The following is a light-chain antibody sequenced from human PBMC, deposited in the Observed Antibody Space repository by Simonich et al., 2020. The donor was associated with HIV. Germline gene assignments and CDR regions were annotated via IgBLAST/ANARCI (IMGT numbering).Light chain of an antibody. CDR1: QSVLYSSNNKNY. CDR2: WAS. Sequence: DIVMTQSPDSLAVSLGERATINCKSSQSVLYSSNNKNYLACDQQQPGQPPNLLIYWASTRESGVPDRFSGSGSGTDFTLTISSLQAEDVAVYYCQQYYSTPQTFGQGTKVEIK. V-gene: IGKV4-1*01. J-gene: IGKJ1*01. CDR3: QQYYSTPQT.